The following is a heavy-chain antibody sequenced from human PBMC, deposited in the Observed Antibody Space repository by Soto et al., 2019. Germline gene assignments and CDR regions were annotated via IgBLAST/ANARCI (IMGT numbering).Heavy chain of an antibody. V-gene: IGHV1-18*01. CDR1: VYTLTSYG. Sequence: XSVKVSCKASVYTLTSYGISWVRQAPGQGLEWMGWISAYNGNTNYAQKLQGRVTMTTDTSTSTAYMELRSLRSDDTAVYYCAKHGYGDYVLDSWGQGTLVTVSS. CDR2: ISAYNGNT. CDR3: AKHGYGDYVLDS. D-gene: IGHD4-17*01. J-gene: IGHJ4*02.